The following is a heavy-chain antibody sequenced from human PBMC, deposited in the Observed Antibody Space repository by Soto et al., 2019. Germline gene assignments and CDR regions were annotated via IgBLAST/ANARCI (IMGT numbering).Heavy chain of an antibody. V-gene: IGHV3-74*01. J-gene: IGHJ5*02. D-gene: IGHD6-19*01. CDR2: INTDGSDT. Sequence: GGSLRLSCAASGFTFSSDWMHWVRQAPGKGLVWVSRINTDGSDTSYADSVKGRFTISRDNAKNSLYLQMNSLRAEDTAVYYCARPSSGWENWFDPWGQGTLVTVSS. CDR1: GFTFSSDW. CDR3: ARPSSGWENWFDP.